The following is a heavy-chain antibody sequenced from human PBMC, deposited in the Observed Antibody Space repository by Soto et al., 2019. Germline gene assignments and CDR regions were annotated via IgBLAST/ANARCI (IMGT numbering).Heavy chain of an antibody. CDR3: ARVGYCSGGTCHPTYYGMDV. V-gene: IGHV4-4*02. CDR1: GGSISSSDW. Sequence: PSETLSLTCAVSGGSISSSDWWRWVRQPPGEGLEWIGEIYHSGSTNYNPSLKSRLTISVDKSKNQFSLKLSSVTAADTAVYYCARVGYCSGGTCHPTYYGMDVWGQGNTVTVSS. CDR2: IYHSGST. D-gene: IGHD2-15*01. J-gene: IGHJ6*02.